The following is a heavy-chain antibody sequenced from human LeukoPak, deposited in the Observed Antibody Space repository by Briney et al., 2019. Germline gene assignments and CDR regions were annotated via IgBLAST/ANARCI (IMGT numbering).Heavy chain of an antibody. CDR1: GYTFTGYY. D-gene: IGHD5-12*01. CDR2: IDPNSGGT. CDR3: ARGLRGSPAFDQ. Sequence: ASVKVSCKASGYTFTGYYMHWVRQAPGQGLEWMGWIDPNSGGTNYAQNFQGRVTMTRDTFISTAYMELSRLRSDDTAVYYCARGLRGSPAFDQWGQGTLVTVSS. J-gene: IGHJ4*02. V-gene: IGHV1-2*02.